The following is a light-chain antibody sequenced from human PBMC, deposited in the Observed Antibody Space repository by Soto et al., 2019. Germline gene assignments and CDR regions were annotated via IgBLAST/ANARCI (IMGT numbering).Light chain of an antibody. CDR2: EVS. V-gene: IGLV2-23*02. CDR1: SSDVGGYKF. CDR3: CSSAPESTYV. J-gene: IGLJ1*01. Sequence: QSVLTQPASVSGSPGQSITISCTGTSSDVGGYKFVSWYQQHPGKAPKLMIYEVSNRPSGVSSRFSDSKSGNTASLTISALQTDDEADYFCCSSAPESTYVCGTGTKVTVL.